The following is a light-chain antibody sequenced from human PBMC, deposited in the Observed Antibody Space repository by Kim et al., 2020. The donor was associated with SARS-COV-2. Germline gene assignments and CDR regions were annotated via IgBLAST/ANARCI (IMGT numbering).Light chain of an antibody. Sequence: GQSITISCTGTSSSVVRYDFVSWYQQLPGNPPHLIIYDVSSRPSGVSDRFSGSKSGSTASLTISGLRAEYEAHYYCSSFTSSNTRLFGGGTQLTVL. J-gene: IGLJ2*01. CDR3: SSFTSSNTRL. CDR1: SSSVVRYDF. CDR2: DVS. V-gene: IGLV2-14*04.